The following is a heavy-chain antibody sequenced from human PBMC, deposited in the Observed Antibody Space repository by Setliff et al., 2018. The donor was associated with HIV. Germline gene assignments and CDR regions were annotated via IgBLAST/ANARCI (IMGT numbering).Heavy chain of an antibody. CDR2: IYNSAST. V-gene: IGHV4-61*09. J-gene: IGHJ4*02. CDR3: ARLRQWLAFFDS. CDR1: GASISSSGDHF. Sequence: SETLSLTCTVSGASISSSGDHFWSWVRQPAGKGLEWIGYIYNSASTSYNPSLKSRVTISVDTSQNQFSLKLTSVTAADTAVYYCARLRQWLAFFDSWGRGTLVTVSS. D-gene: IGHD6-19*01.